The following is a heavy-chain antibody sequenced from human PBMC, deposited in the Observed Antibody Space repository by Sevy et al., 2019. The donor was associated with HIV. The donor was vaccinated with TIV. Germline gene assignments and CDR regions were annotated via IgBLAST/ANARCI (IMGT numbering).Heavy chain of an antibody. CDR1: GFTFINAW. CDR2: IKSKGGGGTI. CDR3: MCDHDYYYGMNV. V-gene: IGHV3-15*07. J-gene: IGHJ6*02. Sequence: GGSLRLSCAASGFTFINAWMNWVRQAPGKGLEWVGRIKSKGGGGTIDYAAPVKGRFSSSRDDSKNTLDLQMNSLKIEDTAVYYCMCDHDYYYGMNVWGQGTTVPVSS.